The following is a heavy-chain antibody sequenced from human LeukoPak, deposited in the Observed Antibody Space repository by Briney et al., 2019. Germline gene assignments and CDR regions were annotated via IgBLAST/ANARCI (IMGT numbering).Heavy chain of an antibody. Sequence: GGSLRLSCTASGFTFSSYEMNWVRQAPGKGLEWVSYISSGTTTIYYADSVKGRFTISRDNAKNSLYLQVNSLRDEDTAVYYCARGRTYGPGSYWAFDYWGQGTLVTVSS. CDR2: ISSGTTTI. CDR3: ARGRTYGPGSYWAFDY. V-gene: IGHV3-48*02. D-gene: IGHD3-10*01. J-gene: IGHJ4*02. CDR1: GFTFSSYE.